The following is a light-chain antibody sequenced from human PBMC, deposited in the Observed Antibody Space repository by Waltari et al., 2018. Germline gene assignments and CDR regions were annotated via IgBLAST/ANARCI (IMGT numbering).Light chain of an antibody. J-gene: IGLJ3*02. Sequence: QVVLTQSHSAAASLGAAVKLICTLISGHSSYAITWQQPEPEKGPRYLLKLKSDGSQTKGDGIPDRFSGSSSGAERYLTISSLQPEDEADYFCQTWGSDIGVVFGGVTKLTVL. CDR3: QTWGSDIGVV. V-gene: IGLV4-69*01. CDR2: LKSDGSQ. CDR1: SGHSSYA.